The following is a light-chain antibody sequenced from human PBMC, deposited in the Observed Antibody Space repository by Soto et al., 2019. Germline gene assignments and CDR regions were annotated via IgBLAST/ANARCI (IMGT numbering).Light chain of an antibody. V-gene: IGKV3-15*01. CDR1: QSVSTN. Sequence: EIVMTQSPATLSVSPGERATLSCRASQSVSTNLAWYQQTPGQAPRLLIFGASARATGIPARFSGSGSGTEFNLTISSLQSEDFAVYYCQQYNNWLGTFGQGTKVEIK. J-gene: IGKJ1*01. CDR3: QQYNNWLGT. CDR2: GAS.